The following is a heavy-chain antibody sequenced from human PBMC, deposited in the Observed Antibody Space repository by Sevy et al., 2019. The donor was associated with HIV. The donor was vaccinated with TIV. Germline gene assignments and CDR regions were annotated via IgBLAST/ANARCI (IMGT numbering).Heavy chain of an antibody. CDR2: IYYSGSP. CDR1: GGSISSYY. J-gene: IGHJ4*02. V-gene: IGHV4-59*01. D-gene: IGHD2-15*01. Sequence: SETLSLTCTVSGGSISSYYWSWIRQPPGKGLEWMGYIYYSGSPNYNPSLKSRATISVDTAKNQFSLKLSSVTAADTAVYDWARGILGYCSGGSCFGFDYWGQGTLVTVSS. CDR3: ARGILGYCSGGSCFGFDY.